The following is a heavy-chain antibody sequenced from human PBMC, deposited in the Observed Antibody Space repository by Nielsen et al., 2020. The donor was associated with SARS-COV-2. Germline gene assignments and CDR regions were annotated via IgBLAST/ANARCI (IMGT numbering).Heavy chain of an antibody. J-gene: IGHJ6*02. CDR2: ISSSSSYI. CDR3: ARVFTMVRGVSIYYYYYGMDA. V-gene: IGHV3-21*04. D-gene: IGHD3-10*01. Sequence: VRQAPGKGLEWVSSISSSSSYIYYADSVKGRFTISRDNAKNSLYLQMNSLRAEDTAVYYCARVFTMVRGVSIYYYYYGMDAWGQGTTVTVSS.